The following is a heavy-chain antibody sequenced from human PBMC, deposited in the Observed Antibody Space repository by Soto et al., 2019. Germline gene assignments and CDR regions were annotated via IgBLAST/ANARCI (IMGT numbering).Heavy chain of an antibody. J-gene: IGHJ4*02. CDR3: ARVEDTAMDYYFDY. D-gene: IGHD5-18*01. V-gene: IGHV4-39*01. Sequence: PSETLSLTCTVSGGSISSSSYYWGWIRQPPGKGLEWIGSIYYSGSTYYNPSLKSRVTISVDTSKNQFSLKLSSVTAADTAVYYCARVEDTAMDYYFDYWGQGTLVTVSS. CDR2: IYYSGST. CDR1: GGSISSSSYY.